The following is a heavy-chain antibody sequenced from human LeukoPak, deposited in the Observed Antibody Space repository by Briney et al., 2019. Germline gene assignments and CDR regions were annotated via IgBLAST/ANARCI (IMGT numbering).Heavy chain of an antibody. CDR1: GGSISSYY. Sequence: SETLSLTCTVSGGSISSYYWSWIRQPAGKGLEWIGRIYTSGSTNYNPSLKSRVTISVDTSKNQFSLKLSSVTAADTAVYYCARDRDGYSYGYSPRGYYYYMDVWGKGTTVTISS. CDR3: ARDRDGYSYGYSPRGYYYYMDV. CDR2: IYTSGST. J-gene: IGHJ6*03. D-gene: IGHD5-18*01. V-gene: IGHV4-4*07.